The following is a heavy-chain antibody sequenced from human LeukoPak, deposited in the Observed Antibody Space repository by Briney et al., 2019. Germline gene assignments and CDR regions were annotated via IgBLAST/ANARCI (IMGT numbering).Heavy chain of an antibody. CDR2: ISSISNYI. CDR3: ARYYYSTSLRGRGTFDI. V-gene: IGHV3-21*01. J-gene: IGHJ3*02. Sequence: GWSLRLSCAASGFTFSTYSMNWVRQAAGKGLEWVSSISSISNYISYADSVKGRFTIARDHAKNSLYLQMNSPRAEDTAVYYCARYYYSTSLRGRGTFDIWGQGTMVTVSS. D-gene: IGHD6-6*01. CDR1: GFTFSTYS.